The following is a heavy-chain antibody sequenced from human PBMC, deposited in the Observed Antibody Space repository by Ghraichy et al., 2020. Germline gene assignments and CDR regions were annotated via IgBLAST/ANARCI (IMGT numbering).Heavy chain of an antibody. Sequence: GGSLRLSCAASGVTFSSYAMRWVRQAPGKGLEWVSGISGSGGSTYYADSVKGRFTISRDNSKNTLYLQMNSLRAEDTAVYYCATRPYYDILTGYGGLDYWGQGTLVTVSS. CDR3: ATRPYYDILTGYGGLDY. J-gene: IGHJ4*02. D-gene: IGHD3-9*01. CDR2: ISGSGGST. CDR1: GVTFSSYA. V-gene: IGHV3-23*01.